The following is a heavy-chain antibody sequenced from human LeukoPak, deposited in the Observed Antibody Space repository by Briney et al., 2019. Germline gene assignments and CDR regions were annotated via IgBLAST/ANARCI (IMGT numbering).Heavy chain of an antibody. CDR1: GFTFNTYG. Sequence: GGSLRLSCAAPGFTFNTYGMSWVRQAPGKGLEWVSGISGSGGATYYADSVKGRFTISRDDPHNTLYLQMNSLGAEDTAVYFCARGGVDYYGSGTYYLMYYFDYWGQGALVTVSS. CDR2: ISGSGGAT. J-gene: IGHJ4*02. D-gene: IGHD3-10*01. V-gene: IGHV3-23*01. CDR3: ARGGVDYYGSGTYYLMYYFDY.